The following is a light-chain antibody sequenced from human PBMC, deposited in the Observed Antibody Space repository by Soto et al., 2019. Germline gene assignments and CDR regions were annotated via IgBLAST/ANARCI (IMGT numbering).Light chain of an antibody. Sequence: QAVVTQPPSVSGAPGQRVTISCTGSSSNIGAGYEVNWYQHLPGAAPKLLIYGNTNRPSRVPDRFSGSKSGTSASLAITGLQAEDEADYYCQSYDSSLSALYVFGTGTQLTVL. CDR2: GNT. J-gene: IGLJ1*01. CDR3: QSYDSSLSALYV. V-gene: IGLV1-40*01. CDR1: SSNIGAGYE.